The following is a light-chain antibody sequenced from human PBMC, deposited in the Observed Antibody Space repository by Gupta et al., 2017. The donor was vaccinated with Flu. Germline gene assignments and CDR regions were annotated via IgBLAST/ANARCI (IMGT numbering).Light chain of an antibody. CDR3: QQYNSYSGT. CDR1: QSISSW. Sequence: DIQMHQSPSTPSAAVGDRVTITCRASQSISSWLAWYQQKPGKAPKLLIYKASSLESGVPSRFSGSGSGTEFTLTISSLQPDDSATYYCQQYNSYSGTFGQGTKLEIK. J-gene: IGKJ2*01. V-gene: IGKV1-5*03. CDR2: KAS.